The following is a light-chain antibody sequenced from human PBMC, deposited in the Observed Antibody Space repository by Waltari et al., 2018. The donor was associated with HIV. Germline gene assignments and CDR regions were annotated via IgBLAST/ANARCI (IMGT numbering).Light chain of an antibody. J-gene: IGLJ3*02. V-gene: IGLV2-23*02. Sequence: QSALTQPASVSGSPGQSITISCTGTSRDVGSYNLVSWYQQHPGKAPKLMIYEVSKRPSGVSNRFAGSKSGNTASLTSSGLQAEDEADYYCCSYAGSSTWVFGGGTKLTVL. CDR3: CSYAGSSTWV. CDR1: SRDVGSYNL. CDR2: EVS.